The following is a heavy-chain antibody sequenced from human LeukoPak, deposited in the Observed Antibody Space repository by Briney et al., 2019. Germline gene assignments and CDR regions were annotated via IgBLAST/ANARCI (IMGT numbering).Heavy chain of an antibody. J-gene: IGHJ4*02. CDR1: GFTFNTYI. CDR3: AKMASDSSGYPY. D-gene: IGHD3-22*01. Sequence: GSLRLSCAGSGFTFNTYILSWVRQAPGKGLEWVSAISGSGVITYYAESVRGRFTISRDNSKNTLFLQMNSLGAEDTAVYYCAKMASDSSGYPYWGQGTLVTVSS. CDR2: ISGSGVIT. V-gene: IGHV3-23*01.